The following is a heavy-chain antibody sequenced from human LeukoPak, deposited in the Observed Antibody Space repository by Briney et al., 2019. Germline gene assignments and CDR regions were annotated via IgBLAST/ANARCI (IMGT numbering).Heavy chain of an antibody. D-gene: IGHD3-22*01. CDR1: GDSISRGTYY. CDR2: INTGGTT. V-gene: IGHV4-61*02. J-gene: IGHJ3*02. Sequence: SETLSLTCTVFGDSISRGTYYWSWIRQTADKRLEYIGRINTGGTTNYNPSLRGRVALSVDTSKNQISLNLGSVSAADTAVYYCARTLLPGLKGAFDIWGQGTMVTVSS. CDR3: ARTLLPGLKGAFDI.